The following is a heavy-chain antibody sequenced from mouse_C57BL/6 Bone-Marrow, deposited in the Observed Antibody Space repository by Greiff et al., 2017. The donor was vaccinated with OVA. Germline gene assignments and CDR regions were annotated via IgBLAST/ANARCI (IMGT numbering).Heavy chain of an antibody. J-gene: IGHJ4*01. CDR1: GYTFTSYW. CDR2: IYPSDSET. Sequence: VQLQQPGAELVRPGSSVKLSCKASGYTFTSYWMDWVKQRPGQGLEWIGNIYPSDSETHYNQKFKDKATLTVDKSSSTAYMQLSSLTSEDSAVYYCARRGGPRNYAMDYWGQGTSVTVSS. D-gene: IGHD1-1*02. V-gene: IGHV1-61*01. CDR3: ARRGGPRNYAMDY.